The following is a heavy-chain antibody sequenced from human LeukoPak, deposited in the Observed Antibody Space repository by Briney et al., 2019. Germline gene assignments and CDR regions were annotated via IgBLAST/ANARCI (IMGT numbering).Heavy chain of an antibody. J-gene: IGHJ4*02. D-gene: IGHD3-10*01. CDR3: TTGNFGPY. V-gene: IGHV3-15*07. Sequence: GGSLRLSCAASGFTFSDAWMNWVRQAPGKGLEWVGRIKRKIEGGTTDYAAPVKGRFTISRDDSKNTLYLQMNSLKTEDTAFYYCTTGNFGPYWGQGTLVTVSS. CDR1: GFTFSDAW. CDR2: IKRKIEGGTT.